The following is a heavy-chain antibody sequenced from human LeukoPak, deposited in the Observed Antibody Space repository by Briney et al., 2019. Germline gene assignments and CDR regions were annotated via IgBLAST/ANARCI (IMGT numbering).Heavy chain of an antibody. Sequence: SEALSLTCAVYGGSFSAYYWSWIRQPPGKGLEWIGEINHSGSTNYNPSLKSRVNISVDTSKNQFSLKLSSVTAADTAVYYCARVSRLWWARDIWGQGTMVTVSS. J-gene: IGHJ3*02. V-gene: IGHV4-34*01. CDR2: INHSGST. CDR1: GGSFSAYY. CDR3: ARVSRLWWARDI. D-gene: IGHD2-21*01.